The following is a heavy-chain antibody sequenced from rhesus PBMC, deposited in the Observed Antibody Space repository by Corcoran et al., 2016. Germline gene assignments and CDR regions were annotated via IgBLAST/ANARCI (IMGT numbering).Heavy chain of an antibody. Sequence: QVTLKESGPALVKPTQTLTLTCTFSGFSLSTNGVAVGWIRQPPVKALKWLAIIYWDVDKRDSIPLNTRLTIAKDNSKKQVVLTMTNMDPVDTATYYCARRGSVIVFVDYWGQGVLVTVSS. V-gene: IGHV2-174*01. D-gene: IGHD3-16*01. CDR2: IYWDVDK. CDR1: GFSLSTNGVA. J-gene: IGHJ4*01. CDR3: ARRGSVIVFVDY.